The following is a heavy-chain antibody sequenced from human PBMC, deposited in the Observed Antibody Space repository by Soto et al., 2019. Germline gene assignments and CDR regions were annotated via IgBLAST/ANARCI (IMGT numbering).Heavy chain of an antibody. CDR1: GFTFSSYA. Sequence: GGSLRLSCAASGFTFSSYAMHWVRQAPGKGLEWVAVISYDGSNKYYADSVKGRFTISRDNSKNTLYLQMNSLRAEDTAVYYCARSPVRISSFLEWLDAFDIWGQGTMVTVSS. V-gene: IGHV3-30-3*01. J-gene: IGHJ3*02. D-gene: IGHD3-3*01. CDR3: ARSPVRISSFLEWLDAFDI. CDR2: ISYDGSNK.